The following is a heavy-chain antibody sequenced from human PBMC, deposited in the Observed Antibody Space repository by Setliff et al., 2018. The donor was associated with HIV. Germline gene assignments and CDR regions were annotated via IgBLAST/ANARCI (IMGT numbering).Heavy chain of an antibody. CDR2: INGRGDDT. CDR3: AKEWSITAVIVVPSWDY. D-gene: IGHD3-22*01. Sequence: GGSLRLSCAASGFTFRNYAMSWVRQAPGKGLEWVSTINGRGDDTYYADSVKGRFTISRDNSKNTVSLQMSSLRADDTAVYYCAKEWSITAVIVVPSWDYWGQGTLVTVSS. V-gene: IGHV3-23*01. J-gene: IGHJ4*02. CDR1: GFTFRNYA.